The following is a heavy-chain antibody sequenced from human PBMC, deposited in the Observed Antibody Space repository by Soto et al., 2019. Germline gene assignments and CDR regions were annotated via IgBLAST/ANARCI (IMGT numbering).Heavy chain of an antibody. CDR1: GYTFTSRG. CDR3: GREAGDYNWYFDL. Sequence: QVQLLQSGPEVKEPGASVKVSCKTSGYTFTSRGIYWVRQAPGQRLEWMGWISPDIGHTNYVQRFQDRVTRTTDTSTSTAYVELRSLRSDDTAVYYCGREAGDYNWYFDLWGRGTPVTVS. CDR2: ISPDIGHT. J-gene: IGHJ2*01. V-gene: IGHV1-18*01. D-gene: IGHD4-17*01.